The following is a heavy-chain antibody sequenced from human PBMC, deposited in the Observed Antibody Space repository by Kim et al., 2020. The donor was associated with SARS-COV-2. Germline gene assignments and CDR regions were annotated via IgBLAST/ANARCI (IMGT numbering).Heavy chain of an antibody. V-gene: IGHV1-46*01. J-gene: IGHJ4*02. Sequence: QKFQGRVTMTRDTSTSTVYMELSSLRSEDTAVYYCARGEYNYDSSDYRIWGQGTLVAVSS. D-gene: IGHD3-22*01. CDR3: ARGEYNYDSSDYRI.